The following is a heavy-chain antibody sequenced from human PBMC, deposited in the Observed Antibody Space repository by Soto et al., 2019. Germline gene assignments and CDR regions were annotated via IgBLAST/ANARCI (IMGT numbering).Heavy chain of an antibody. Sequence: SVKVSCKASGGTFSSYTISWVRQAPGQGLEWMGRIIPILGIANYAQKLKGRVTITADKSTSTAYMKLSSLRSEDTAVYYCAREAVVVVAATLYYYYYYMDVWGKGTTVTVSS. CDR3: AREAVVVVAATLYYYYYYMDV. CDR2: IIPILGIA. CDR1: GGTFSSYT. V-gene: IGHV1-69*04. J-gene: IGHJ6*03. D-gene: IGHD2-15*01.